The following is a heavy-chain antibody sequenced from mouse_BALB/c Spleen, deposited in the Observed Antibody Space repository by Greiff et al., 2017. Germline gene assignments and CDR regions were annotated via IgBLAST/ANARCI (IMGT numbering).Heavy chain of an antibody. CDR2: ISYSGST. D-gene: IGHD1-1*01. Sequence: VQLKESGPGLVKPSQSLSLTCSVTGYSITSGYWNWIRKFPGNKLEYMGYISYSGSTYYNPSLKSRISITRDTSKNQYYLQLNSVTTEDTATYYCARCHYYGSSYVGYFDYWGQGTTLTVSS. CDR3: ARCHYYGSSYVGYFDY. J-gene: IGHJ2*01. V-gene: IGHV3-8*02. CDR1: GYSITSGY.